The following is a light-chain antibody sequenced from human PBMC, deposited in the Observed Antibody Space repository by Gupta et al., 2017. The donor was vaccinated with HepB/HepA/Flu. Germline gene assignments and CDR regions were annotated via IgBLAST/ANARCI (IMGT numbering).Light chain of an antibody. CDR2: EDN. Sequence: SVLTLPPSVSAVLGQKLTISCSVGSSNIGNNYVSWYPQLPGTAPTLIICEDNKRHSGIPDRFSGSKSGTSATLVITDLHTGEEADDYYGTWDSSLSAVVFGSGTKLTVL. CDR1: SSNIGNNY. V-gene: IGLV1-51*02. CDR3: GTWDSSLSAVV. J-gene: IGLJ2*01.